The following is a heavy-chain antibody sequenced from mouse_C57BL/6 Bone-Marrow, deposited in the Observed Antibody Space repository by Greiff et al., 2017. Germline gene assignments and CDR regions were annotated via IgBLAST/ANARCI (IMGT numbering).Heavy chain of an antibody. Sequence: EVKLVESGPELVKPGASVKISCKASGYSFTDYNMNWVKQSNGKSLEWIGVINPNYGTTSYNQKFKGKATLTADQSSSTAYMQLNSLTSEDSAVYYCARDNYYGSSWFAYWGQGTLVTVSA. CDR1: GYSFTDYN. V-gene: IGHV1-39*01. CDR2: INPNYGTT. D-gene: IGHD1-1*01. J-gene: IGHJ3*01. CDR3: ARDNYYGSSWFAY.